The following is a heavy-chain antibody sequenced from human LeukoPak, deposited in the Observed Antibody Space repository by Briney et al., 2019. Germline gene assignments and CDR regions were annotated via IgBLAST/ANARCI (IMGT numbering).Heavy chain of an antibody. CDR1: GYTFTGYY. D-gene: IGHD6-13*01. Sequence: ASVKVSCKASGYTFTGYYMHWVRQAPGQGLEWMGWINPNSGGTNYAQKFQGRVTMTTDTSTNTAYMELRSLRSDDTAVYYCARDGRAYSTYYYMDVWGKGTTVTVSS. CDR2: INPNSGGT. V-gene: IGHV1-2*02. J-gene: IGHJ6*03. CDR3: ARDGRAYSTYYYMDV.